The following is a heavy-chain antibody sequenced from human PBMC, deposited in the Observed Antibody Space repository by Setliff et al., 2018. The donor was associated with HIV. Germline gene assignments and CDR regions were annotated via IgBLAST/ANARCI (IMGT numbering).Heavy chain of an antibody. D-gene: IGHD2-2*01. Sequence: PGGSLRLSCAASGFTFSTSWMNWVRQAPGKGLVWVARINADGSSTSYADSVKGRFTISRDNAKNTVYLQMNSLRAEDTAVYYCARDRAPLVPATAGYWGQGTLVTVSS. CDR1: GFTFSTSW. J-gene: IGHJ4*02. CDR2: INADGSST. CDR3: ARDRAPLVPATAGY. V-gene: IGHV3-74*01.